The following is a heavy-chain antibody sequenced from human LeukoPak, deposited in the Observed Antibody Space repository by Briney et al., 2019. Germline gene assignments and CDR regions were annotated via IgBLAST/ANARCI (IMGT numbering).Heavy chain of an antibody. CDR3: ARSYIVGATRAFDI. D-gene: IGHD1-26*01. Sequence: GGSLRLSCAVSGFTFSSYGMSWVRQAPGKWLEWVSGINWNGGSTGYADSVKGRFTISRDNAKNSLYLQMNSLRAEDTALYYCARSYIVGATRAFDIWGQGTMVTVSS. V-gene: IGHV3-20*04. J-gene: IGHJ3*02. CDR2: INWNGGST. CDR1: GFTFSSYG.